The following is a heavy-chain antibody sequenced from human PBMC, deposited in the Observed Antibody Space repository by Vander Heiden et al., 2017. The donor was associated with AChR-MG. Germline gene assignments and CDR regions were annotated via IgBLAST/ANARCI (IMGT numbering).Heavy chain of an antibody. J-gene: IGHJ6*02. CDR3: ARELFATDYGLDF. CDR1: GYTFRAYY. V-gene: IGHV1-2*06. Sequence: QVQLVQSGTEVKKPGASVKVSCKTSGYTFRAYYIHWMRQAPGHGLEWMGRVNPYNGDTVYTQKFQGRVTMTSDTSSSTGYLELSRLTSDDTAVYYCARELFATDYGLDFWGQGTTVTVSS. CDR2: VNPYNGDT.